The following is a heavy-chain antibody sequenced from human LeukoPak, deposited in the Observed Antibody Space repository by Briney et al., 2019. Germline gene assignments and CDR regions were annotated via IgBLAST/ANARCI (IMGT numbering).Heavy chain of an antibody. CDR3: AKGGSSGSYNYFDY. D-gene: IGHD1-26*01. V-gene: IGHV3-30*18. CDR2: ILYDGSDK. Sequence: LTGGSLRLSCAASGFTFSSSVMHWVRQAPGKGLEWVAFILYDGSDKYYVDSVKGRFTISKDNAKNTLYLQMNSLRVEDTAVYYCAKGGSSGSYNYFDYWGQGTLVTVSS. CDR1: GFTFSSSV. J-gene: IGHJ4*02.